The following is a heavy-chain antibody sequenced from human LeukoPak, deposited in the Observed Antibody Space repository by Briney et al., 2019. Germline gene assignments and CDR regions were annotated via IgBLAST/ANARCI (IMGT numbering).Heavy chain of an antibody. D-gene: IGHD3-16*02. Sequence: GGSLRLSCAASGFTFSSYAMSWVRQASGKGLEWVSAISGSGGSTYYADSVKGRFTISRDNSKNTLYLQMNSLRAEDTAVYYCAKKVRRELSLLFDYWGQGTLVTVSS. J-gene: IGHJ4*02. CDR1: GFTFSSYA. V-gene: IGHV3-23*01. CDR3: AKKVRRELSLLFDY. CDR2: ISGSGGST.